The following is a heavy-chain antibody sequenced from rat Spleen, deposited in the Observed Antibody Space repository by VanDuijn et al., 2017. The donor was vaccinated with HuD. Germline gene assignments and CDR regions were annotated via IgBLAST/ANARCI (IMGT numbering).Heavy chain of an antibody. V-gene: IGHV5-31*01. J-gene: IGHJ1*01. CDR2: ITSAGGTT. Sequence: EVQLVESGGGLVQPGRSLTLSCVASGLTFNNYWMTWIRQAPGKGLEWVASITSAGGTTYYVDSVKGRFTISRDNAKSTLYLQMDSLRPEDTATYYCARRGYLSNWYFDFWGPGIMVTVSS. CDR3: ARRGYLSNWYFDF. CDR1: GLTFNNYW. D-gene: IGHD1-11*01.